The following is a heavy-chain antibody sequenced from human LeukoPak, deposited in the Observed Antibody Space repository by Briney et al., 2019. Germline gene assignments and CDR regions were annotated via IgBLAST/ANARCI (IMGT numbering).Heavy chain of an antibody. V-gene: IGHV6-1*01. J-gene: IGHJ4*02. Sequence: SQTLSLTCAVSGDSVSSNGVAWNWIRQSPSRGLEWLGRTYYRSQWYNDYAVSVKSRITISPDTSQNQFSLQLSSVTPEDTAVYYCARDCSGGSCSDDYWGQGTLVTVSS. D-gene: IGHD2-15*01. CDR1: GDSVSSNGVA. CDR2: TYYRSQWYN. CDR3: ARDCSGGSCSDDY.